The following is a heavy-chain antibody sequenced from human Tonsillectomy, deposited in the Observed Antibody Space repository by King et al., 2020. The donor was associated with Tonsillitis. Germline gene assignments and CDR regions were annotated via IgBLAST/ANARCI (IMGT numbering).Heavy chain of an antibody. Sequence: VQLVESGGGVVQPGRSLRLSCAASGFTFSSYAMHWVRQAPGKGLEWVAVISYDGSNKYYADSVKGRFTISRDNSKNTLYLQMNSLRAEDTAVYYCASPDSSSWVACDYWGQGTLVTVSS. V-gene: IGHV3-30*01. CDR1: GFTFSSYA. CDR3: ASPDSSSWVACDY. J-gene: IGHJ4*02. CDR2: ISYDGSNK. D-gene: IGHD6-13*01.